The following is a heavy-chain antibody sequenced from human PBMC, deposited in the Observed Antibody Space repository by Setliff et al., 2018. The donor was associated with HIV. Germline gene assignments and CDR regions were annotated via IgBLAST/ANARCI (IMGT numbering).Heavy chain of an antibody. CDR3: ARSDLDNGSGYFDYYSYYMDV. V-gene: IGHV4-59*01. J-gene: IGHJ6*03. D-gene: IGHD3-22*01. Sequence: SETLSLTCSVSGGSISNYYWSWIRQPPGEGLEWIGYISYSGSTTYNPSLKSRVTISLDTSKNQFSLKVNSVTAADTAVYFCARSDLDNGSGYFDYYSYYMDVWGRGTTVTVSS. CDR1: GGSISNYY. CDR2: ISYSGST.